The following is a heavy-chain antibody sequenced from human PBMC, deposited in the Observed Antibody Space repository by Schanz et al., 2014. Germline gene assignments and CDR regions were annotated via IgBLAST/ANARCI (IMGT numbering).Heavy chain of an antibody. Sequence: QVRLVPSGAEVKKPGASVKVSCKASGYPFTNYAMNWVRQAPGQGLEWMGWINTHPGIPTHAQGVPGRFVFSLDNSGSTAYLQFSSLKAEDTAVYFCARDPYSSGWGSFDYWGQGTLVTVSS. V-gene: IGHV7-4-1*02. CDR3: ARDPYSSGWGSFDY. CDR1: GYPFTNYA. J-gene: IGHJ4*02. CDR2: INTHPGIP. D-gene: IGHD6-19*01.